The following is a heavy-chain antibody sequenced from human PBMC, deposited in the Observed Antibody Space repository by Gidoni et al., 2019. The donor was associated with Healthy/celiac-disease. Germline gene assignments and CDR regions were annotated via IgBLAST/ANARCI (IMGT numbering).Heavy chain of an antibody. CDR3: ASAPPLKPGLKHY. CDR2: ISSSSSYI. J-gene: IGHJ4*02. V-gene: IGHV3-21*01. CDR1: GFTFSSYS. Sequence: EVQLVESGGGLVKPGVSLGLSCAASGFTFSSYSMNWVRQAPGKGLEWVSSISSSSSYIYYADSVKGRFTISRDNAKNSLYLQMNSLRAEDTAVYYCASAPPLKPGLKHYWGQGTLVTVSS.